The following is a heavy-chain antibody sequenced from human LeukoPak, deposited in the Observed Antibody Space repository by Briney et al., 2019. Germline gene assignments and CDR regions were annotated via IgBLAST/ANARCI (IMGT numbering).Heavy chain of an antibody. J-gene: IGHJ6*02. CDR2: IKQDGSEK. CDR3: ARSPAFGFYYYGMDV. V-gene: IGHV3-7*03. CDR1: GFTFSSYW. Sequence: GGSLRLSCAASGFTFSSYWMSWVRQAPGKGLEWVANIKQDGSEKYYVDSVKGRFTISRDNAKNSLYLQMNSLRAEDTAVYYCARSPAFGFYYYGMDVWGQGTTVTVSS. D-gene: IGHD3-10*01.